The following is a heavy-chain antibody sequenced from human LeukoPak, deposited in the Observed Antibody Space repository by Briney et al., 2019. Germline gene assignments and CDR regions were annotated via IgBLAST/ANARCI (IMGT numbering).Heavy chain of an antibody. D-gene: IGHD3-3*01. J-gene: IGHJ6*02. V-gene: IGHV3-9*01. CDR3: AKEAPYYDFWSGYRPAHGMDV. CDR1: GFTFDDYA. CDR2: ISWNSGSI. Sequence: GGSLRLSCAASGFTFDDYAMHWVRQAPGKGLEWVSGISWNSGSIGYADSVKGRFTISRDNAKNSLYPQMNSLRAEDTALYYCAKEAPYYDFWSGYRPAHGMDVWGQGTTVTVSS.